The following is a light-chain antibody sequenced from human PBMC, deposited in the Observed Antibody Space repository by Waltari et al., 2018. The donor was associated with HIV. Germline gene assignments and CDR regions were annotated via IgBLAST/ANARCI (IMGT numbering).Light chain of an antibody. CDR2: EFR. CDR3: TSYISSSSPE. J-gene: IGLJ3*02. CDR1: SSDLRNYNY. Sequence: QSALTQPASVSGSPGQSITISCTGTSSDLRNYNYVSWYQHPPGKAPKVIIYEFRNRPSGGHSRFSGSIYGNTASLTISGLQAEDEGDYFCTSYISSSSPEFGGGTKVTVL. V-gene: IGLV2-14*01.